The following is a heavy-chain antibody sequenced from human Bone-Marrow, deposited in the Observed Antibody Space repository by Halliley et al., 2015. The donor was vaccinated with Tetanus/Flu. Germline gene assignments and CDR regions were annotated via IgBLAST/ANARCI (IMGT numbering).Heavy chain of an antibody. V-gene: IGHV3-33*06. CDR3: VKRASDSAGYYFEK. CDR1: GFGLRNYG. CDR2: TWNDGSNK. D-gene: IGHD3-22*01. J-gene: IGHJ4*02. Sequence: SLRLSCAGSGFGLRNYGMHWVRQAPGKGLEWVAVTWNDGSNKYYGDSVKGRFTVSRADSKNTLFLDMNSLRVEDTAVYYCVKRASDSAGYYFEKWGQGTLVTVSS.